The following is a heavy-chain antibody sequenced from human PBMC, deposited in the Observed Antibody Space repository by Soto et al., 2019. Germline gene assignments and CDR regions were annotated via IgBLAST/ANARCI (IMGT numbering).Heavy chain of an antibody. CDR3: ATGGSYRWWSDP. CDR1: GYTLTELS. J-gene: IGHJ5*02. CDR2: FDPEDGET. V-gene: IGHV1-24*01. D-gene: IGHD1-26*01. Sequence: ASVKVSCKDSGYTLTELSMHWVRQAPGKGLEWMGGFDPEDGETIYAQKFQGRVTMTEDTSTDTAYMELSSLRSEDTAVYYCATGGSYRWWSDPWGKGTPVTVSS.